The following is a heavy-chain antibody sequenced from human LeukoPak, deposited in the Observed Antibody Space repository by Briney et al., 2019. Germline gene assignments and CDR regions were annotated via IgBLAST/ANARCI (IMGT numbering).Heavy chain of an antibody. D-gene: IGHD3-16*01. J-gene: IGHJ4*02. CDR1: GGSFSGYY. V-gene: IGHV4-34*01. CDR2: INHSGST. CDR3: ARGMGGSPAHY. Sequence: SETLSLTCAVYGGSFSGYYWSWIHQPPGKGLEWIGEINHSGSTNYNPSLKSRVTISVDTSKNQFSLKLSSVTAADTAVYYCARGMGGSPAHYWGQGTLVTVSS.